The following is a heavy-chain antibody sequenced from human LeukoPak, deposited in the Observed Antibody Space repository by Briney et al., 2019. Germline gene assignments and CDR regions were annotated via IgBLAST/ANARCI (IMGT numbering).Heavy chain of an antibody. CDR3: ARARRARGYSYGYGAELDY. V-gene: IGHV4-34*01. CDR2: INHSGST. D-gene: IGHD5-18*01. CDR1: GGSFSGYY. J-gene: IGHJ4*02. Sequence: PSETLSLTCAVYGGSFSGYYWSWIRQPPGKGLEWIGEINHSGSTNFNPSLKSRVTISVDTSKNQFSLKLSSVTAADTAVYYCARARRARGYSYGYGAELDYWGQGTLVTVSS.